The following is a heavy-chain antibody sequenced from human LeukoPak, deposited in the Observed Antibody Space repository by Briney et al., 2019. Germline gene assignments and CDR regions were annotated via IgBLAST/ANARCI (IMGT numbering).Heavy chain of an antibody. Sequence: GGFLRLSCAASGFIFSSYALSWVRRAPGRGLEWVSTVGGGGVTYYADSVKGRFTSSGDISKNTVYLQMNSLRADDTAVYYCAKDASNSWFDYWGQGTLVTVSS. CDR3: AKDASNSWFDY. CDR2: VGGGGVT. CDR1: GFIFSSYA. V-gene: IGHV3-23*01. D-gene: IGHD4-11*01. J-gene: IGHJ4*02.